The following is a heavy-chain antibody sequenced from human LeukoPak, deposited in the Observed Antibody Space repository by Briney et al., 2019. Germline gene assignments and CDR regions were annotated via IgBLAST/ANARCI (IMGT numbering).Heavy chain of an antibody. CDR3: AKDKYVWRTDYYPFDY. D-gene: IGHD3-22*01. J-gene: IGHJ4*02. Sequence: GGSLRLSCAASGFTFSNAWMSWVRQAPGKGLEWVGRIKSKTDGGTTDYAAPVKGRFTISRDDSKNTLYLQMNSLRAEDTAVYYCAKDKYVWRTDYYPFDYWGQGTLVTVSS. V-gene: IGHV3-15*01. CDR1: GFTFSNAW. CDR2: IKSKTDGGTT.